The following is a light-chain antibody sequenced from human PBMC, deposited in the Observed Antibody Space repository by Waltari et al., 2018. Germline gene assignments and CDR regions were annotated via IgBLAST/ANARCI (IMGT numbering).Light chain of an antibody. CDR2: DVS. Sequence: QSALTQPASVSGSPGQSITFSCTGAFSDVGAYDYVSWYQQLPGRPPNLLIYDVSHRPAGVSDRLSGSKSGNTASLTISGLQPEDEADYYCSSYTTRGTWVFGGGTKLTVL. V-gene: IGLV2-14*03. CDR1: FSDVGAYDY. CDR3: SSYTTRGTWV. J-gene: IGLJ3*02.